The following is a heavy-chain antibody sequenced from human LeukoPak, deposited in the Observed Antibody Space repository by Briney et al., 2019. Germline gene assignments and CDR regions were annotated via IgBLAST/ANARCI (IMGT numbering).Heavy chain of an antibody. CDR2: INPSGGTT. J-gene: IGHJ5*02. Sequence: ASVKVSCKASGYTFTSYYMHWVRQAPGQGLEWMGIINPSGGTTDYAQKFQGRVTMTRDTSTSTVYMELSSLRSEDTAVYYCARDYSGQWEQLTGWWIDPWGQGTLVIVSS. CDR3: ARDYSGQWEQLTGWWIDP. D-gene: IGHD1-26*01. CDR1: GYTFTSYY. V-gene: IGHV1-46*01.